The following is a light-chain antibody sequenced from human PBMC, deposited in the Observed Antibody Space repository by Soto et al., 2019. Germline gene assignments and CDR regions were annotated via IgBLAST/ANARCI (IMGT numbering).Light chain of an antibody. CDR3: QQYDNWPPCT. Sequence: EIEMTQSPATLSLAPGERVTLSCRASESVSTNLAWYQQKAGQAPRLLIYGASTRATGIPARFSGSGSGTEFTLTISSLQSEDFAVYYCQQYDNWPPCTFGQGTKLEVK. CDR1: ESVSTN. J-gene: IGKJ2*02. V-gene: IGKV3-15*01. CDR2: GAS.